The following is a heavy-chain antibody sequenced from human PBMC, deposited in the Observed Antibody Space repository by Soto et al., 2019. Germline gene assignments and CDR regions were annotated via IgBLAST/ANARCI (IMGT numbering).Heavy chain of an antibody. CDR1: GFTFSSYS. CDR2: ISSSSSTI. D-gene: IGHD3-3*01. Sequence: GGSLRLSCTASGFTFSSYSMNWVRQAPGKGLEWVSYISSSSSTIYYADSVKGRFTISRDNAKNSLYLQMNSLRAEDTAVYYCAVDLVDYDFWSGPLYYMDVWGKGTTVTVSS. J-gene: IGHJ6*03. CDR3: AVDLVDYDFWSGPLYYMDV. V-gene: IGHV3-48*01.